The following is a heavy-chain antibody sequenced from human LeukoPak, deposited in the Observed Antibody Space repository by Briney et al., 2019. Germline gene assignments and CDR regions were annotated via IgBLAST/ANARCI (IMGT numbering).Heavy chain of an antibody. J-gene: IGHJ4*02. CDR2: ISYDGSNK. V-gene: IGHV3-30*03. Sequence: GGSLRLSCAASGFTFSSYGIHWVRQAPGKGLEWVAVISYDGSNKYYADSVKGRFTISRDNSKNTLYLQMNSLRAEDTAVYYCARSYSYGGIHYWGQGTLVTVSS. CDR3: ARSYSYGGIHY. D-gene: IGHD5-18*01. CDR1: GFTFSSYG.